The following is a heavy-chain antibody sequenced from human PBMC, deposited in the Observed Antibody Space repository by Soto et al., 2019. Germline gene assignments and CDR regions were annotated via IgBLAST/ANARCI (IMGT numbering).Heavy chain of an antibody. J-gene: IGHJ3*02. CDR2: IYYSGST. D-gene: IGHD4-17*01. Sequence: SETLSLTCTVSGGSISSYYWSWIRQPPGKGLEWIGYIYYSGSTNYNPSLKSRVTISVDTSKNQFSLKLSSVTAADTAVYYCALTTALLDAFDIWGQGTMVTVSS. CDR3: ALTTALLDAFDI. CDR1: GGSISSYY. V-gene: IGHV4-59*08.